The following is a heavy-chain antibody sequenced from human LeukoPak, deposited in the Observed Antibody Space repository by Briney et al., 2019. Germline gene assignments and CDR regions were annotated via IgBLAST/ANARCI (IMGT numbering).Heavy chain of an antibody. CDR2: IYYTGST. V-gene: IGHV4-59*01. Sequence: PSETLSLTCTVSGGSISSYYWSWIRQPPRKGLEWIGDIYYTGSTNSNPSLKSRVTISVYTSKNQFSLKLSSVTAADTAVYYCARVVGATPPRHYYYYGMDVWGQGSTVTASS. J-gene: IGHJ6*02. CDR1: GGSISSYY. CDR3: ARVVGATPPRHYYYYGMDV. D-gene: IGHD1-26*01.